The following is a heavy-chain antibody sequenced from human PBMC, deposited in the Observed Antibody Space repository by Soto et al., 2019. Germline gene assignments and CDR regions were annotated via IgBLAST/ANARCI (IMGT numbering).Heavy chain of an antibody. CDR2: IYSAGST. D-gene: IGHD2-15*01. CDR3: ARDGGHCTGGSCYLAGGGFDY. J-gene: IGHJ4*02. V-gene: IGHV3-53*02. Sequence: EVQLVETGGGLVQPGGSLRLSCAASGFTVNSNYMSWVRQAPGKGLEWVSVIYSAGSTYYADSVKGRFTISRDNSKNTLYLQMNSLRAEDTAMYYCARDGGHCTGGSCYLAGGGFDYWGQGTLVTVSS. CDR1: GFTVNSNY.